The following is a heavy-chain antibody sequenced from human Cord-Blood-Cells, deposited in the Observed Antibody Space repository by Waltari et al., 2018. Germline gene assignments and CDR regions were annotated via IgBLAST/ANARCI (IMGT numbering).Heavy chain of an antibody. Sequence: WIRQPPGKGLEWIGSIYYSGSTYYNPSLKSRVTISVDTSKNQFSLKLSSVTAADTAVYYCARSRGYSYGDAFDIWGQGTMVTVSS. D-gene: IGHD5-18*01. CDR3: ARSRGYSYGDAFDI. V-gene: IGHV4-39*01. J-gene: IGHJ3*02. CDR2: IYYSGST.